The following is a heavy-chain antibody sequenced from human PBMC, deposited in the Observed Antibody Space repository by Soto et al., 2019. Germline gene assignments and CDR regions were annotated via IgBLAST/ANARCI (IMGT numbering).Heavy chain of an antibody. J-gene: IGHJ6*02. V-gene: IGHV4-31*03. CDR2: INHSGST. D-gene: IGHD5-18*01. CDR3: ARSRGYSYGFGGTRYYYYGMDV. CDR1: GGSISSGGYY. Sequence: SETLSLTCTVSGGSISSGGYYWSWIRQHPGKGLEWIGEINHSGSTNYNPSLKSRVTISVDTSKNQFSLKLSSVTAADTAVYYCARSRGYSYGFGGTRYYYYGMDVWGQGTTVTVSS.